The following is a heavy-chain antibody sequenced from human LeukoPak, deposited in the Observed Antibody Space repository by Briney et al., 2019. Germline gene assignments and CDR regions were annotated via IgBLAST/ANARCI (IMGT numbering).Heavy chain of an antibody. J-gene: IGHJ3*02. CDR3: ARPETQYSSGLDGFDI. D-gene: IGHD6-19*01. Sequence: QPGGSLGLSCAASGFTFSTYWMHWVRQAPGKGLVWVSRINSDGSRTTYADSVKGRFTISRDNAKNTLYLQMNSLRTEDTAVYYCARPETQYSSGLDGFDIWGQGTMVTVSS. V-gene: IGHV3-74*01. CDR1: GFTFSTYW. CDR2: INSDGSRT.